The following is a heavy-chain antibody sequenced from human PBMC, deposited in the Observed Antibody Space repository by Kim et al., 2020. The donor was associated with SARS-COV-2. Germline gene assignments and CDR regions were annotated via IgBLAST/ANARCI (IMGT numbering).Heavy chain of an antibody. CDR3: ARVPRRYSYGTYWFDP. Sequence: KFHGEVTITADESTSTAYMELSSLRSEDTAVYYCARVPRRYSYGTYWFDPWGQGTLVTVSS. D-gene: IGHD5-18*01. V-gene: IGHV1-69*01. J-gene: IGHJ5*02.